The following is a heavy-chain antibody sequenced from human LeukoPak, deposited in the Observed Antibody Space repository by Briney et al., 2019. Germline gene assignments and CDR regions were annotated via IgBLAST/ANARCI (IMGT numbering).Heavy chain of an antibody. J-gene: IGHJ5*02. CDR2: IYTTGST. CDR3: ARYVVPAAHREYNWFDP. V-gene: IGHV4-4*07. Sequence: SETLSLTCTVSGGSINSYYFNWIRQPAGKGLEWIGRIYTTGSTNYNPSLQRRVTMSIDTSKNQFSLKLTSVTAADTAVYYCARYVVPAAHREYNWFDPWGQGTLVTVSS. CDR1: GGSINSYY. D-gene: IGHD2-2*01.